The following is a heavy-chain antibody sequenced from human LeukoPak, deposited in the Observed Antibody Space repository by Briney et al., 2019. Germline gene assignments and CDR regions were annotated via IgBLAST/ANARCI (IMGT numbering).Heavy chain of an antibody. V-gene: IGHV5-51*01. CDR3: ARRRGIVGATFSYYFDY. J-gene: IGHJ4*02. CDR1: GYSFTSYW. Sequence: NRGESLKISCKGSGYSFTSYWIGWVRQMPGKGLEWMGIIYPGDSDTRYSPSFQGQVTISADKSISTAYLQWSSLKASDTAMYYCARRRGIVGATFSYYFDYWGQGTLVTVSS. D-gene: IGHD1-26*01. CDR2: IYPGDSDT.